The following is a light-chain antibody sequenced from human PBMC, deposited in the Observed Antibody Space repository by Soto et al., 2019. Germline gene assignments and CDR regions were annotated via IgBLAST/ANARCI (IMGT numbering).Light chain of an antibody. J-gene: IGKJ4*01. CDR1: QDISSS. V-gene: IGKV1-9*01. Sequence: DIQLTQSPSFLSASVGDRVTITCRASQDISSSLAWYQQKPGKAPKLLIYDASTLQTGVPSRFRGSGSGTEFTLTISSLQPEDFATYSCQPLASYPSVTFGGGTKVEIK. CDR3: QPLASYPSVT. CDR2: DAS.